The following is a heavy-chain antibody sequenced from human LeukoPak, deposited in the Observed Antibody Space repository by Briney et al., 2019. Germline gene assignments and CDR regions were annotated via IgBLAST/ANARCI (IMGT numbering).Heavy chain of an antibody. CDR3: ARELHGGHLARFDS. D-gene: IGHD2-15*01. V-gene: IGHV6-1*01. J-gene: IGHJ4*02. CDR2: TYYRSKWYN. Sequence: SQTLALTCAISGDSVSSDRATWNSLRQSPSRGLEWLGRTYYRSKWYNDYADFVRGRITVDADPSKSQFSLRLNYVTPEDTAVYDCARELHGGHLARFDSWGQGTLVTVSS. CDR1: GDSVSSDRAT.